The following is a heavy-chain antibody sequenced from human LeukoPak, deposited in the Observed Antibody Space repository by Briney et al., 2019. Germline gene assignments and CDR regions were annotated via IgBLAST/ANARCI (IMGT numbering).Heavy chain of an antibody. CDR3: ATASGTYTSTY. V-gene: IGHV3-15*01. Sequence: GGSLRLSCAASGFTFSDAWMHWVRQAPGKGLEWVGRIKNNYEGGTTEYAAVVKGRFTISRDNSKNTLYLQLNSLRAEDTAVYYCATASGTYTSTYWGQGTLVTVSP. J-gene: IGHJ4*02. CDR1: GFTFSDAW. D-gene: IGHD1-26*01. CDR2: IKNNYEGGTT.